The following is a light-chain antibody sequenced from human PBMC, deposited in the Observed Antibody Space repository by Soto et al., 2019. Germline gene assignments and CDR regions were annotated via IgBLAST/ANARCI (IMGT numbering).Light chain of an antibody. CDR3: QQYNSWPVT. CDR1: RSVNQY. Sequence: EVVMTQSPATLSVSPGERATLSCRASRSVNQYLAWYQQRPGQAPRLLIYDASTRAAGVAARFSGSGSGTDFTLTISSLQSEDVAVYYCQQYNSWPVTFGPGTKVDIK. V-gene: IGKV3-15*01. CDR2: DAS. J-gene: IGKJ3*01.